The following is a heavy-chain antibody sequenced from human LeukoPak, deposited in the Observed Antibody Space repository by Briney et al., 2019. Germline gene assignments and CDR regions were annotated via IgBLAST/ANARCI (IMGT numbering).Heavy chain of an antibody. D-gene: IGHD3-10*01. V-gene: IGHV3-30*03. CDR1: GFTFSSYG. J-gene: IGHJ4*02. CDR3: ARKAGYYYGSGDY. Sequence: PGRSLRLSCAASGFTFSSYGMHWVRQAPGKGLEWVAVISYDGSNKYYADSVKGRFTISRDNSKNTLYLQLNSLRTEDTAVYYCARKAGYYYGSGDYWGQGTLVTVSS. CDR2: ISYDGSNK.